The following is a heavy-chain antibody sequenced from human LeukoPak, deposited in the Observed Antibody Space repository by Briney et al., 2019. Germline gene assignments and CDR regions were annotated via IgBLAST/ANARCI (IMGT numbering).Heavy chain of an antibody. CDR1: GFTFSDYY. Sequence: GGSLRLSCAASGFTFSDYYMSWIGQAPGKGLEWVSHISSSGSTIYYADSVKGRFTISRDNAKNSLYLQMNSLRAEDTAVYYCARARMVATIFDYWGQGTLVTVSS. J-gene: IGHJ4*02. CDR3: ARARMVATIFDY. D-gene: IGHD5-12*01. CDR2: ISSSGSTI. V-gene: IGHV3-11*01.